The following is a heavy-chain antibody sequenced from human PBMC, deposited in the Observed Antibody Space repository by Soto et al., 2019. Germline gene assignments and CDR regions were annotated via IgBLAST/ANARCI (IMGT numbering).Heavy chain of an antibody. V-gene: IGHV3-23*01. CDR2: ISGSGGST. CDR3: ARDYGDYCLVGY. Sequence: EVQLLESGGGLVQPGGSLRLSCAASGFTFSSYAMSWVRQAPGKGLEWVSAISGSGGSTYYADSVKGRFTISRDNSKNTLYLQMNSLRAEDTAVYYCARDYGDYCLVGYWGQGTLVTVSS. CDR1: GFTFSSYA. D-gene: IGHD4-17*01. J-gene: IGHJ4*02.